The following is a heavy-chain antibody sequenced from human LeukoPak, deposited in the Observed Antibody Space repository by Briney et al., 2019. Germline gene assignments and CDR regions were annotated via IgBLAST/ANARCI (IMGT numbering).Heavy chain of an antibody. CDR3: AREIIDSGYGRYDI. CDR2: IIPIFGTA. J-gene: IGHJ3*02. V-gene: IGHV1-69*13. D-gene: IGHD5-12*01. CDR1: GGTFSSYA. Sequence: GASVKVSCKASGGTFSSYAISWVRQAPGQGLEWMGGIIPIFGTANYAQKFQGRVTITADESTSTAYMELSSLRSEDTAVYYCAREIIDSGYGRYDIWGQGTMVTVSS.